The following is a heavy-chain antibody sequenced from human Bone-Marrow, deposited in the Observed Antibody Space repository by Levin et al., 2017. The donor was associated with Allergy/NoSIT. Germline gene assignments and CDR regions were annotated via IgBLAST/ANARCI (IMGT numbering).Heavy chain of an antibody. V-gene: IGHV1-69*04. CDR1: GGTFNSVP. D-gene: IGHD1-1*01. Sequence: ASVKVSCKSSGGTFNSVPLSWVRQAPGQGLEWMGRIIPILGIAKYAQKFQDRVTITADRSTRTAHMELSSLTFEDTAVYYCARGTQPTYYFDFWGRGTLVTVSS. J-gene: IGHJ4*02. CDR2: IIPILGIA. CDR3: ARGTQPTYYFDF.